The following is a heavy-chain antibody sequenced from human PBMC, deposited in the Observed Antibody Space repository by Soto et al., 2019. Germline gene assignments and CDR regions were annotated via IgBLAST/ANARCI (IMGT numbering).Heavy chain of an antibody. V-gene: IGHV4-59*08. CDR2: IYYSGST. Sequence: SETLSLTCTVSGGSISSYYWSWIRQPPGKGLEWIGYIYYSGSTNYNPSLKSRVTISVDTSKNQFSLKLSSVTAADTAVYYCASQRCSGGSCYFDYWGQGTLVTVSS. J-gene: IGHJ4*02. D-gene: IGHD2-15*01. CDR3: ASQRCSGGSCYFDY. CDR1: GGSISSYY.